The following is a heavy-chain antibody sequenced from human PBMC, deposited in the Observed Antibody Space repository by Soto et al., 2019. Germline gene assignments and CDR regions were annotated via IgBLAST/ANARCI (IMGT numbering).Heavy chain of an antibody. J-gene: IGHJ6*02. CDR1: GYSFTSYW. V-gene: IGHV5-51*01. CDR2: IYPGDSDT. D-gene: IGHD1-26*01. CDR3: ARHVGLVGATYFLFHGMDV. Sequence: PGESLKISCKGSGYSFTSYWIGWVRQMPGKGLEWMGIIYPGDSDTRYSPSFQGQVTISADKSISTAYLQWSSLKASDTAMYYCARHVGLVGATYFLFHGMDVWGQGTTVTVSS.